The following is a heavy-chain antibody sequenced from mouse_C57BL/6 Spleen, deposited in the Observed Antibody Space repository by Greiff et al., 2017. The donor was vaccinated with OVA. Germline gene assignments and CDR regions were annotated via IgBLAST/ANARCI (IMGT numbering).Heavy chain of an antibody. V-gene: IGHV7-3*01. J-gene: IGHJ4*01. CDR3: ARFDGVYYAMDY. CDR2: IRNKANGYTT. CDR1: GFTFTDYY. Sequence: EVQRVESGGGLVQPGGSLSLSCAASGFTFTDYYMSWVRQPPGKALEWLGFIRNKANGYTTEYSASVKGRFTISRDNSQSILYLQMNALRAEDSATYYFARFDGVYYAMDYWGQGTSVTVSS.